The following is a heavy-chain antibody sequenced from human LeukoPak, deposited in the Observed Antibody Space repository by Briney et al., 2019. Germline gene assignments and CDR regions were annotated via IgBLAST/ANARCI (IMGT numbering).Heavy chain of an antibody. D-gene: IGHD3-9*01. Sequence: PSETLSLTCTVSGGSISSSSYYWGWIRQPPGKGLEWIGSIYYSGSTYYNPSLKSRVTISVDTSKNQFSLKLSSVTAADTAVYYCASQHYDILTGSQGFGTRTNWFDPWGQGTLVTVSS. CDR1: GGSISSSSYY. J-gene: IGHJ5*02. CDR3: ASQHYDILTGSQGFGTRTNWFDP. V-gene: IGHV4-39*07. CDR2: IYYSGST.